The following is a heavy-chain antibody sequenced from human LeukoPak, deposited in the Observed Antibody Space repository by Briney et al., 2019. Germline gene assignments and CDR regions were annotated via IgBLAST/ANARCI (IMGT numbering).Heavy chain of an antibody. Sequence: ASVKVSCKASGYTFTSYGISWVRQAPGQGLEWMGWISAYNGNTNYAQKLQGRVTMTTDTSTSTAYMELRSLRSDDTAVYYCAREAVDILTGYCRNYYYYGMDVWGQGTTVTVSS. V-gene: IGHV1-18*01. CDR1: GYTFTSYG. CDR3: AREAVDILTGYCRNYYYYGMDV. J-gene: IGHJ6*02. CDR2: ISAYNGNT. D-gene: IGHD3-9*01.